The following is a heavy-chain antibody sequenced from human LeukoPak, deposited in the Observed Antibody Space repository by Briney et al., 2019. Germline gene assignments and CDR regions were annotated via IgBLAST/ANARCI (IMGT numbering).Heavy chain of an antibody. CDR3: ARILGSSGYWPIDY. CDR2: INPNSGGT. J-gene: IGHJ4*02. Sequence: VASVKVSCKASGYTFTGYYMHWVRQAPGQGLEWMGWINPNSGGTNYAQKFQGRVTMTRDTSISTAYMELSRLRSDDTAVYYCARILGSSGYWPIDYWGQGTLVTVSS. CDR1: GYTFTGYY. D-gene: IGHD3-22*01. V-gene: IGHV1-2*02.